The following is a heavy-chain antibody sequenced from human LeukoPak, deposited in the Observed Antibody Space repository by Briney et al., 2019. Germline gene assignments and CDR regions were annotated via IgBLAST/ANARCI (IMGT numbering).Heavy chain of an antibody. Sequence: SETLSPTCTVSGGSISSYYWSWIRQPPGKGLEWIGYIYYSGSTNYNPSLKSRVTISVDTSKNQFSLKLSSVTAADTAVYYCASSAVAATQYYYYYCGMDVWGQGTTVTVSS. J-gene: IGHJ6*02. D-gene: IGHD2-15*01. CDR1: GGSISSYY. V-gene: IGHV4-59*01. CDR3: ASSAVAATQYYYYYCGMDV. CDR2: IYYSGST.